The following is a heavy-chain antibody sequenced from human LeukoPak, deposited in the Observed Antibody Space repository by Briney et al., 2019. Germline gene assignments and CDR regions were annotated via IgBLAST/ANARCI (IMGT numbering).Heavy chain of an antibody. CDR2: INHSGST. D-gene: IGHD2-8*01. Sequence: CAXYXGSFSGYYWSWIRQPPGKGLEWIGEINHSGSTNYNPSLKSRVTISVETSKNQCSLKLSSVTAADTAVDYCAGXXSXXGXXXXIRYWGXGTLVTVSS. J-gene: IGHJ4*02. V-gene: IGHV4-34*01. CDR3: AGXXSXXGXXXXIRY. CDR1: XGSFSGYY.